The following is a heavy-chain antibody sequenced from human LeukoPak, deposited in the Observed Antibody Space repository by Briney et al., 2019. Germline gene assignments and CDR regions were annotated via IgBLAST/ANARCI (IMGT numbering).Heavy chain of an antibody. CDR1: GFPLSPYA. J-gene: IGHJ5*02. CDR2: FSGSGATT. CDR3: VKDRETYYDPGGYYCIWLDP. V-gene: IGHV3-23*01. D-gene: IGHD3-22*01. Sequence: TGGSLRLSCAASGFPLSPYAMTWVRQAPGKGLEWVSSFSGSGATTYYADYVKGRFTISRDNSKSTLFLQMNSLRADDTAVYHCVKDRETYYDPGGYYCIWLDPWGLGTLVTVSS.